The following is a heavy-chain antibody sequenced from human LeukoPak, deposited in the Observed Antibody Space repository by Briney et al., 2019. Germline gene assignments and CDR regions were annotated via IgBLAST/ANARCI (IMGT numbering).Heavy chain of an antibody. V-gene: IGHV3-21*01. Sequence: GGSLRLSCVASGFAFSSYSMSWVRQAPGNGLEWVSFISSSSSYIYYADSVKGRFTISRDNAKNSLYLQMNSLRAEDTAVYYCARAGAGSYYGGFDYWGQGSLVTVSS. CDR1: GFAFSSYS. J-gene: IGHJ4*02. D-gene: IGHD3-10*01. CDR2: ISSSSSYI. CDR3: ARAGAGSYYGGFDY.